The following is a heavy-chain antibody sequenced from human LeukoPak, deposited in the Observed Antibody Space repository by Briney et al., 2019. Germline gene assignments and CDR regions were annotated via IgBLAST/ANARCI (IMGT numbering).Heavy chain of an antibody. V-gene: IGHV3-30*18. CDR3: AKEYDDILTGYSGGFDY. CDR1: GFTFSSYG. CDR2: ISYDGSNK. J-gene: IGHJ4*02. Sequence: GGSLRLSCAASGFTFSSYGVHWVRQAPGKGLEWVAVISYDGSNKYYADSVKGRFTISRDNSKNTLYLQMNSLRAEDTAVYYCAKEYDDILTGYSGGFDYWGQGTLVTVSS. D-gene: IGHD3-9*01.